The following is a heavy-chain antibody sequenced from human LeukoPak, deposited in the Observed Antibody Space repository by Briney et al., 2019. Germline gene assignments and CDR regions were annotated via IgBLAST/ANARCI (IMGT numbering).Heavy chain of an antibody. Sequence: GGFLRPSCAASGFTVSSNYMSWVRQAPGKGLEWVSVIYSGGSTYYADSVKGRFTISRDNSKNTLYLQMNSLRAEDTAVYYCARAQAAAGDYWGQGTLVTVSS. CDR2: IYSGGST. V-gene: IGHV3-66*01. J-gene: IGHJ4*02. CDR1: GFTVSSNY. CDR3: ARAQAAAGDY. D-gene: IGHD6-13*01.